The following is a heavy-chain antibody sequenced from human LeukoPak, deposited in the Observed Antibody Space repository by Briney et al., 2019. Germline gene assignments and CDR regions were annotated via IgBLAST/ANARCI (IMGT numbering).Heavy chain of an antibody. CDR1: GFTFSTYW. D-gene: IGHD3-3*01. CDR2: LNSDGSST. V-gene: IGHV3-74*01. J-gene: IGHJ3*02. Sequence: GGSLRLSCAASGFTFSTYWMHWVRQAPGKGLVWVSCLNSDGSSTSYADSVKGRFTISRDNAKNTLYLQMNSLRAEDTAVYYCAREISDAFDIWGQGTMVTVSS. CDR3: AREISDAFDI.